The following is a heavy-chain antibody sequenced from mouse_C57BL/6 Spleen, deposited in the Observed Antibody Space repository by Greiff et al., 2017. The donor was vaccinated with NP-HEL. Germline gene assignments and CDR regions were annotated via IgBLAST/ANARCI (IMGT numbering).Heavy chain of an antibody. D-gene: IGHD1-1*01. CDR1: GYTFTSYW. CDR3: ARSPSSTVVATDAMDY. CDR2: IHPNSGST. V-gene: IGHV1-64*01. J-gene: IGHJ4*01. Sequence: VQLQQPGAELVKPGASVKLSCKASGYTFTSYWMHWVKQRPGQGLEWIGMIHPNSGSTNYNEKFKSKATLTVDKSSSTAYMQLSSLTSEDSAVYYGARSPSSTVVATDAMDYWGQGTSVTVSS.